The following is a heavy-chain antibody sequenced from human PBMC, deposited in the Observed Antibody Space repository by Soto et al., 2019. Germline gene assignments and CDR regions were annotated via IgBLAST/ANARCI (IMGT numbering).Heavy chain of an antibody. CDR2: IYYSGST. CDR3: ARDRPLSSGYANDAFDI. J-gene: IGHJ3*02. V-gene: IGHV4-31*03. D-gene: IGHD3-22*01. Sequence: SETLSLTCTVSGGSISSGGYYWSWIRQHPGKGLEWIGYIYYSGSTYYNPSLKSRVTISVDTSKNQFSLKLSSVTAADTAVYYCARDRPLSSGYANDAFDIWGQGTMVTV. CDR1: GGSISSGGYY.